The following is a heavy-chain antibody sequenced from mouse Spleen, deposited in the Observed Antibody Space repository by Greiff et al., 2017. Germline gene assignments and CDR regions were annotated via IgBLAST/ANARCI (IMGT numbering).Heavy chain of an antibody. CDR1: GFTFSSYA. CDR3: ARGGKDYAMDY. V-gene: IGHV5-9-3*01. Sequence: EVHLVESGGGLVKPGGSLKLSCAASGFTFSSYAMSWVRQTPEKRLEWVATISSGGSYTYYPDSVKGRFTISRDNAKNTLYLQMSSLRSEDTAMYYCARGGKDYAMDYWGQGTSVTVSS. D-gene: IGHD2-1*01. CDR2: ISSGGSYT. J-gene: IGHJ4*01.